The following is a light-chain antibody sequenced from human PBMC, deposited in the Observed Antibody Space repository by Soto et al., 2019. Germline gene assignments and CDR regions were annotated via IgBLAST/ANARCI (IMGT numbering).Light chain of an antibody. CDR2: GVS. CDR1: QNINNY. Sequence: EIVLTQSPGTLSLSPGERATLSCRASQNINNYLAWYQQKPGQAPRLLIYGVSTRATGIPDRFSGSGSGTDFTLTISRLEPEDFAVYYCQQNGASPPLIFGPGTKVDVK. CDR3: QQNGASPPLI. J-gene: IGKJ3*01. V-gene: IGKV3-20*01.